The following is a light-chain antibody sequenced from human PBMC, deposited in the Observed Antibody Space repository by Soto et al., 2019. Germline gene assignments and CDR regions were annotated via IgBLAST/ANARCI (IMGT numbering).Light chain of an antibody. V-gene: IGLV2-14*01. CDR3: TSFTGSTPRWV. Sequence: QSALTQPASVSGSPGQSITISCTGSSSDVGTYNYVSWYQQYPGTAPKLMIYDVTDRPSGVSDRFSGSKSGNTASLTISGLQAEDEAEYYCTSFTGSTPRWVFGGGTKLTVL. CDR1: SSDVGTYNY. J-gene: IGLJ3*02. CDR2: DVT.